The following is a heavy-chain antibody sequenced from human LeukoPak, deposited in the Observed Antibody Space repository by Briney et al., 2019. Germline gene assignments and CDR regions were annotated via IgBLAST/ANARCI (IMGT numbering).Heavy chain of an antibody. J-gene: IGHJ4*02. CDR1: GFTFSSFW. CDR3: ATSTNYAFNS. CDR2: INQDGSVK. V-gene: IGHV3-7*03. Sequence: GGSLRLSCAASGFTFSSFWMTWVRQSQGKGLEWVANINQDGSVKQYADSMRGQFTISRDNAKNSLYLQMNNLRAEDTAVYYCATSTNYAFNSWGQGTLVTVSS. D-gene: IGHD1-7*01.